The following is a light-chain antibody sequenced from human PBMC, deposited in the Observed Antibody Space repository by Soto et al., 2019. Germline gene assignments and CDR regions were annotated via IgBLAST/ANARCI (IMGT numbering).Light chain of an antibody. J-gene: IGLJ3*02. Sequence: QSSLTQPPSVSGSPGQSVTISCTGTSSDIGYHNRVSWYQQPPGTAPKLMIYVVSTRYSGVPDRFSGSKSGNTASLTISGLQAEDEADYYCSSFASSATLVFGGGTKVTVL. CDR1: SSDIGYHNR. CDR2: VVS. V-gene: IGLV2-18*02. CDR3: SSFASSATLV.